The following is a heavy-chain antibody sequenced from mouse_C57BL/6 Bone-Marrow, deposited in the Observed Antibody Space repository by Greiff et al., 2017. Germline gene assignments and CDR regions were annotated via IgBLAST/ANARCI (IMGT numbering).Heavy chain of an antibody. Sequence: VQRVESGAELVRPGTSVKVSCKASGYAFTNYLIEWVKQRPGQGLEWIGVINPGSGGTNYNEKFKGKATLTADKSSSTAYMQLSSLTSEDSAVYFCASLPQAEFAYWGQGTLVTVSA. J-gene: IGHJ3*01. CDR3: ASLPQAEFAY. CDR2: INPGSGGT. CDR1: GYAFTNYL. D-gene: IGHD3-2*02. V-gene: IGHV1-54*01.